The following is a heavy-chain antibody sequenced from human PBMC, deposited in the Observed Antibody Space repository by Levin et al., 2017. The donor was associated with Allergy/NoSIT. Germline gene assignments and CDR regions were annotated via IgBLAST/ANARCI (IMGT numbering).Heavy chain of an antibody. CDR3: TRDPGGDEDFDY. CDR1: GFTFSNYG. Sequence: NPGGSLRLSCEASGFTFSNYGMNWVRQAPGEGLEWLSFVEKDGGHIRYADSVKGRFTISRDNANNLLYLQMSSLRVDDTAVYYCTRDPGGDEDFDYWGRGALVTVSS. CDR2: VEKDGGHI. V-gene: IGHV3-21*05. J-gene: IGHJ4*02. D-gene: IGHD3-16*01.